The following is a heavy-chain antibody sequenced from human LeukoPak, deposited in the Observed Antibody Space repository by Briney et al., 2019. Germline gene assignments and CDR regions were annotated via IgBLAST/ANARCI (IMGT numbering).Heavy chain of an antibody. CDR2: YSGGST. CDR3: ATHSGGY. J-gene: IGHJ4*02. CDR1: GFTFSSYG. D-gene: IGHD3-16*01. V-gene: IGHV3-66*01. Sequence: GGSLRLSCAASGFTFSSYGMNWVRQAPGKGLEWVSVYSGGSTYYADSVKGRFTISRDISKNTLFLQMNALRAEDTAVYYCATHSGGYWGQGTLVTVSS.